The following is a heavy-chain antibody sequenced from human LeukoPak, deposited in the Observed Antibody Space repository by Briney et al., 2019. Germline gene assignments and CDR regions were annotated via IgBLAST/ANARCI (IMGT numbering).Heavy chain of an antibody. Sequence: SETLSLTCAVSGYSISSGYYWGWIRQPPGKGLEWIGSIYHSGSTYYNPSLKSRVTISVDTSKNQFSLKLSSVTAADTAVYYCARDGRDSNYYYYYYMDVWGKGTTVTVSS. CDR1: GYSISSGYY. J-gene: IGHJ6*03. D-gene: IGHD4-11*01. CDR2: IYHSGST. V-gene: IGHV4-38-2*02. CDR3: ARDGRDSNYYYYYYMDV.